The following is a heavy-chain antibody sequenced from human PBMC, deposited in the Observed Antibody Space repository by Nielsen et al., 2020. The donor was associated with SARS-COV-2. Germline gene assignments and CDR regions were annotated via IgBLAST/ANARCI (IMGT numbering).Heavy chain of an antibody. Sequence: SETLSLTCSVSGASISSGNFYYNWIRKPPGKGLEWIGSAYYTGNTYYSPSLKSRVSISADTSKNQFSLKLSSVTAADTAVYYCARGNDAFDIWGQGTMVTVSS. D-gene: IGHD3-10*01. CDR3: ARGNDAFDI. CDR2: AYYTGNT. V-gene: IGHV4-39*07. CDR1: GASISSGNFY. J-gene: IGHJ3*02.